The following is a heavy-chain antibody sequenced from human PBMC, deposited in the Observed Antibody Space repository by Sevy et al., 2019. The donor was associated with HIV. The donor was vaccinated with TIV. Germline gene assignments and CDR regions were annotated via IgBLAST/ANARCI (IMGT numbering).Heavy chain of an antibody. CDR1: GFTFSTYG. CDR3: ARDLEFYDYGDYWPVFMPDY. Sequence: GGSLRLSCAASGFTFSTYGMHWVRQAPGKGLEWVAVIWFDGSNTYYADSVKGRFTISRDIAKNTLHLQMNSLRAEDTAVYYCARDLEFYDYGDYWPVFMPDYWGQGTLVTVSS. CDR2: IWFDGSNT. D-gene: IGHD4-17*01. V-gene: IGHV3-33*01. J-gene: IGHJ4*02.